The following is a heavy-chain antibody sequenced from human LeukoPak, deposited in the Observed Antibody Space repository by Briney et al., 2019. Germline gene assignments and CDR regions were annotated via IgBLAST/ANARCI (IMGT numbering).Heavy chain of an antibody. D-gene: IGHD2-15*01. CDR1: GFTYDDYA. Sequence: GGSLTLSCAASGFTYDDYAKHWVRHAPGKGLEWVSGISWNSGSIGYADSVKGRFTISRDNAKNSLYLQMNSQRAEDTALYYCAKSVVGAVPPDYWGQGTLVTVSS. J-gene: IGHJ4*02. V-gene: IGHV3-9*01. CDR2: ISWNSGSI. CDR3: AKSVVGAVPPDY.